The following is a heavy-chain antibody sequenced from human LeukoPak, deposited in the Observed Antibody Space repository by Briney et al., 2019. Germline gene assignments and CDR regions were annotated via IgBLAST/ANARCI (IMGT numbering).Heavy chain of an antibody. J-gene: IGHJ3*02. CDR2: ISAYNGNT. V-gene: IGHV1-18*01. CDR1: GYTFTSYG. Sequence: ASVKVSCKASGYTFTSYGISWVRQAPGQGLERMGWISAYNGNTNYAQKLQGRVTMTTDTSTSTAYMELRSLRSDDTAVYYCARAPPYSGYDFGAFDIWGQGTMVTVSS. CDR3: ARAPPYSGYDFGAFDI. D-gene: IGHD5-12*01.